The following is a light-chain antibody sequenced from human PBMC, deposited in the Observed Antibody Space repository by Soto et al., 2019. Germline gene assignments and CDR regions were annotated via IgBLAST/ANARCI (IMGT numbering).Light chain of an antibody. CDR2: GAS. CDR1: QSVDSSF. J-gene: IGKJ1*01. CDR3: QQYVSSVT. V-gene: IGKV3-20*01. Sequence: EIVLTQSPGSLFLSPGERATLSCRASQSVDSSFFAWYQQKPGQAPRLLIYGASNRATGIPDRFSGRGSGTDFTLTISRLEPEDFAVYYCQQYVSSVTFGQGTKVEIK.